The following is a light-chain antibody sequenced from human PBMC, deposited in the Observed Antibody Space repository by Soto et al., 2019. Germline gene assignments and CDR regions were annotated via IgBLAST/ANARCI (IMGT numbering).Light chain of an antibody. J-gene: IGLJ1*01. Sequence: SILTQPPSASGTPGQRVTISCSGGSSNIGSSTVNWYQQLPGTAPKLLIYINNQRPSGVPDRFSGSKSGTSASLAISGLQSEDEADYYCAAWDDSLNGYGFGTGTKVTVL. CDR3: AAWDDSLNGYG. CDR2: INN. CDR1: SSNIGSST. V-gene: IGLV1-44*01.